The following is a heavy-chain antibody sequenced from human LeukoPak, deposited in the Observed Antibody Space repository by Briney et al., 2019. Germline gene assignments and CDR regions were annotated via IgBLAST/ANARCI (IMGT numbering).Heavy chain of an antibody. CDR1: GGSISSYY. V-gene: IGHV4-59*12. Sequence: NSSETLSLTCTVSGGSISSYYWSWIRQPPGKGLEWIGYIYYSGSTNYNPSLKSRVTISVDTSKNQFSLKLSSVTAADTAVYYCARENFDWLLPHSHGGDYWGQGTLVTVSS. CDR3: ARENFDWLLPHSHGGDY. D-gene: IGHD3-9*01. CDR2: IYYSGST. J-gene: IGHJ4*02.